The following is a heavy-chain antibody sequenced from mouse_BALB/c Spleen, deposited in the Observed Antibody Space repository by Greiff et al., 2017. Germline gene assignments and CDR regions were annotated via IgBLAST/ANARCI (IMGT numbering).Heavy chain of an antibody. CDR3: ARLANWDFDY. Sequence: QVQLQQPGAELVKPGASVKLSCKASGYNFTSYCMHWVKQRPGQGLEWIGEINPSNGRTNYNEKFKSKATLTVDKSSSTAYMQLSSLTSEDSAVYYCARLANWDFDYWGQGTTLTVSS. J-gene: IGHJ2*01. D-gene: IGHD4-1*01. CDR2: INPSNGRT. V-gene: IGHV1S81*02. CDR1: GYNFTSYC.